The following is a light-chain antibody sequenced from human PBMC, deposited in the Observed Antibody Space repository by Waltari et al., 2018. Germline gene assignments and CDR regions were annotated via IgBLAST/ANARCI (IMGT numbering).Light chain of an antibody. Sequence: QSALAQPASVSGSPGRSITLPCSGSSSDVGGYALVTWYQQKPGRAPKLIISDVTERPSGVSDRFSGSKSGNTASLTISGLLPEDEADYYCCSYAGNRIWIFGGGTKVTVL. CDR3: CSYAGNRIWI. CDR2: DVT. V-gene: IGLV2-23*02. CDR1: SSDVGGYAL. J-gene: IGLJ2*01.